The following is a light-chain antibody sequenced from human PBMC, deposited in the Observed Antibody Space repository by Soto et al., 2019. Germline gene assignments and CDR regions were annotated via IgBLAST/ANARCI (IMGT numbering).Light chain of an antibody. CDR2: EVT. V-gene: IGLV2-8*01. J-gene: IGLJ1*01. CDR1: SSDVGYYDY. CDR3: SSYAGSNNFV. Sequence: QSALTQPPSASGFPGQSVTISCTGTSSDVGYYDYVSWYQQHPGKAPKLVIYEVTKRPSGVPDRVSASKSGNTASLTVSGLRAEDEADYYGSSYAGSNNFVFGSGTKVTV.